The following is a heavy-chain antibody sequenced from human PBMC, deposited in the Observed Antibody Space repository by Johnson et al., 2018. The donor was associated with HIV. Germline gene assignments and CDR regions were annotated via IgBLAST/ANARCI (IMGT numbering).Heavy chain of an antibody. Sequence: QVQLVESGGGVVQPGRSLRLSCAASRITLSSYGMHWVRQAPGKGLEWVAVISYDGSNKYYADSVKGRFTISRDNSKNTRYLQMNSLRPEDTAVYYCARDEWSRSSGDAFDIWGQGTMVTVSS. D-gene: IGHD6-6*01. CDR3: ARDEWSRSSGDAFDI. CDR1: RITLSSYG. V-gene: IGHV3-30*03. J-gene: IGHJ3*02. CDR2: ISYDGSNK.